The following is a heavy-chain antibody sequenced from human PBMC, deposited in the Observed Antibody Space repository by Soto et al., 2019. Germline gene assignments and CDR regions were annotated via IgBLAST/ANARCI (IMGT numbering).Heavy chain of an antibody. CDR1: GFTFSSYA. J-gene: IGHJ6*02. CDR3: AKDRLHRASMVLYYYYGMDV. CDR2: ISGSGGST. V-gene: IGHV3-23*01. Sequence: GGSLRLSCAASGFTFSSYAMSWVRQAPGKGLEWVSAISGSGGSTYYADSVKGRFTISRDNSKNTLYLQMNSPRAEDTAVYYCAKDRLHRASMVLYYYYGMDVWGQGTTVTVSS. D-gene: IGHD6-25*01.